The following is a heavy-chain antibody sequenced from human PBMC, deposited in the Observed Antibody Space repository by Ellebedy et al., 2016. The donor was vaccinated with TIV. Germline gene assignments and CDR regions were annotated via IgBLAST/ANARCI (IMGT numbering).Heavy chain of an antibody. D-gene: IGHD3-10*01. CDR2: IYYSGST. V-gene: IGHV4-59*01. CDR1: GGSISSYY. CDR3: ARDLGVREVRP. J-gene: IGHJ5*02. Sequence: MPGGSLRLSCTVSGGSISSYYWSWIRQPPGKGLEWIGYIYYSGSTNYNPSLKSRVTISVDTSKNQFSLKLSSVTAADTAVYYCARDLGVREVRPWGQGTLVTVSS.